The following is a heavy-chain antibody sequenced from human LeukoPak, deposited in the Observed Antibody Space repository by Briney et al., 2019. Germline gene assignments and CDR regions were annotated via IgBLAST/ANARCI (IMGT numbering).Heavy chain of an antibody. CDR2: FYYRGST. CDR1: GFIFSSYE. J-gene: IGHJ5*02. CDR3: ARDVSLVRGVINPNWFDP. V-gene: IGHV4-39*07. Sequence: PGGSLRLSCAASGFIFSSYEMSWLRQPPGKGLEWIGSFYYRGSTFYNPSLQSRVTISVDTSKNQFSLRLRSLNAADTAIYYCARDVSLVRGVINPNWFDPWGQGTLVTVSS. D-gene: IGHD3-10*01.